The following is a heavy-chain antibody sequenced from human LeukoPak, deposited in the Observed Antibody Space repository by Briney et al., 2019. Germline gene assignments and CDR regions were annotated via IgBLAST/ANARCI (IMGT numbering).Heavy chain of an antibody. V-gene: IGHV3-7*01. J-gene: IGHJ4*02. Sequence: GGSLRLSCAASGFTFSSYWMSWVRQAPGKGLEWVANIKQDGSEEYYVDSVKGRFTISRDNAKNSLYLQMNSLRAEDTAVYYCARDPLSSYTDYWGQGTLVTVSS. CDR2: IKQDGSEE. CDR3: ARDPLSSYTDY. D-gene: IGHD2-2*02. CDR1: GFTFSSYW.